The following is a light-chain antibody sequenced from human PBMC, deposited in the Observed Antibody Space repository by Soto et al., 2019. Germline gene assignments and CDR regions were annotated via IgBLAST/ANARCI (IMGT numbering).Light chain of an antibody. J-gene: IGKJ5*01. CDR3: MQSTQLPPT. V-gene: IGKV2D-29*02. Sequence: DVVMTQTPLSLSVAPGQPASISCKSRQSLLHITGETFLFWYLQTPGQSPQLLIYEVSTRVSGVPDRFSGSGSGTDFTIESSLVETDDVGIYYCMQSTQLPPTFGQGTRLEIK. CDR1: QSLLHITGETF. CDR2: EVS.